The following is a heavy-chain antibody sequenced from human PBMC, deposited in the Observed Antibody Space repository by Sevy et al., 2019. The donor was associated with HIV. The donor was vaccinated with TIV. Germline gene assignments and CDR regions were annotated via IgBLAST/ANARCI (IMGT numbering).Heavy chain of an antibody. CDR1: GFTFSSYA. Sequence: GESLKISCAASGFTFSSYAMSWVRQAPGKGLEWVGRIKSKNDGGTTDHAAPVKGRFTISRDDSKNMLYLQMNSLKAEDTAVYYCTTDPYYSGSGLQPYFDYWGQGTLVTVSS. CDR3: TTDPYYSGSGLQPYFDY. V-gene: IGHV3-15*05. D-gene: IGHD3-10*01. J-gene: IGHJ4*02. CDR2: IKSKNDGGTT.